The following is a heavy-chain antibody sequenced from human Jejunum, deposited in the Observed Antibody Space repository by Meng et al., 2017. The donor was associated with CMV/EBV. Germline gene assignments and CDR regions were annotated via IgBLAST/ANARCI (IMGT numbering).Heavy chain of an antibody. CDR3: ARGTPGRSYSDY. D-gene: IGHD3-10*01. CDR1: GYTCARYS. Sequence: LARCGEEVKHTGASVRVYCEASGYTCARYSISWLRPAPGQGLEWRVWFVNNVDTYYAQKFQGRVTMTTDIHTSTAFMEVRSLRSDDTAVYYCARGTPGRSYSDYWGQETLVTVSS. V-gene: IGHV1-18*01. CDR2: FVNNVDT. J-gene: IGHJ4*02.